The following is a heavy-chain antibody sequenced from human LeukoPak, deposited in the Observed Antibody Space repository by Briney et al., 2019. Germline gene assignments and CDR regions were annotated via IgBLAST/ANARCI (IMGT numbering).Heavy chain of an antibody. V-gene: IGHV1-2*02. CDR3: ARGRIPIYYYGSGSYYKPSLALDY. J-gene: IGHJ4*02. CDR1: GYTFTDYY. D-gene: IGHD3-10*01. Sequence: GASVKVSCKASGYTFTDYYMHWVRQAPGQGLEWMGWINPNSGGTNYAQKFQGRVTMTRDTSISTAYMELSRLRSDDTAVYYCARGRIPIYYYGSGSYYKPSLALDYWGQGTLVTVSS. CDR2: INPNSGGT.